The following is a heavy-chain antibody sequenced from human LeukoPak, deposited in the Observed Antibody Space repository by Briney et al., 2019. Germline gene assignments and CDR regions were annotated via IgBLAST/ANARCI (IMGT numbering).Heavy chain of an antibody. J-gene: IGHJ4*02. CDR2: ISYNSGTI. CDR3: AKGYCSSTSCNFDY. CDR1: GFTFSSYS. D-gene: IGHD2-2*01. V-gene: IGHV3-48*04. Sequence: GGSLRLSCAASGFTFSSYSMNWVRQAPGKGLEWLSYISYNSGTISYADSVKDRFTVSRDDAANSLYLQMTSLRAEDTAVYYCAKGYCSSTSCNFDYWGQGTLVTVSS.